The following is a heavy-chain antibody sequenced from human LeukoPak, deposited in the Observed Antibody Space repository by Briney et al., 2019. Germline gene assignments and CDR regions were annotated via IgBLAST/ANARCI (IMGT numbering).Heavy chain of an antibody. V-gene: IGHV4-59*01. CDR3: ARGDSHLHSSGYYYY. CDR1: GSYISGYY. Sequence: SETLSLTCNVSGSYISGYYWSWIRQPPGKGLEWIGYVYDSGNTNYNPSLRSRVTISVDTATDQFSLKLSSVTAADTAVYYCARGDSHLHSSGYYYYWGQGTLVTVSS. D-gene: IGHD3-22*01. J-gene: IGHJ4*02. CDR2: VYDSGNT.